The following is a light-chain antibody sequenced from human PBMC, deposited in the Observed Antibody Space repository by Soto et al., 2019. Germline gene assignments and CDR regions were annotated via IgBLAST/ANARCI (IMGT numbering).Light chain of an antibody. CDR1: QSISNW. Sequence: DIQMTQSPSTLSASVGDRVTITCRASQSISNWLAWYQQKPGKAPKLLIYKASTLESGVPSRFSGSGSGTDFTLTISSLQPEDFAVYYCQQRSNRPPVTFGGGTKVDIK. CDR3: QQRSNRPPVT. J-gene: IGKJ4*01. V-gene: IGKV1-5*03. CDR2: KAS.